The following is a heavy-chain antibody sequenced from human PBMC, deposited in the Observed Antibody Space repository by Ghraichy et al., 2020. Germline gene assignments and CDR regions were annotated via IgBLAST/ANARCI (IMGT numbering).Heavy chain of an antibody. Sequence: GGSLRLSCASSGFTFSSYTMSWVRQAPGKGLEWVSAIRNDGDVGGGDVPYYPDSVKGRFTISRDNSKNTRYLQMSSLRAEDTAVYYCARGVMHLSIDMALEYLGQGTLGSVS. CDR3: ARGVMHLSIDMALEY. J-gene: IGHJ4*02. D-gene: IGHD5-24*01. CDR2: IRNDGDVGGGDVP. CDR1: GFTFSSYT. V-gene: IGHV3-23*01.